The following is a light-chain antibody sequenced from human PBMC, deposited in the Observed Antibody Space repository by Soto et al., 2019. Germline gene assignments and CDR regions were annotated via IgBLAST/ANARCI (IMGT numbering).Light chain of an antibody. CDR2: GAS. Sequence: EIVLTQSPGTLSLSPGERATLSCRASQTVSSNFLAWYQQKPGQAPRLLIYGASNRATGVPDRFSGRGSGTDFTLTISRLEAEDVAVYYCSHYDDSPLYIFGPGTKLEIK. CDR3: SHYDDSPLYI. J-gene: IGKJ2*01. V-gene: IGKV3-20*01. CDR1: QTVSSNF.